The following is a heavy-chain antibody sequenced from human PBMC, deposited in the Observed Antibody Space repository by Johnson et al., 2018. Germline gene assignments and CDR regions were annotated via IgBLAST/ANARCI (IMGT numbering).Heavy chain of an antibody. CDR2: LSRSNSYG. CDR1: GFTFSSYS. CDR3: VRDLSTTTGGYFQH. Sequence: VQLVESGGGVVQPGGSLRLSCVASGFTFSSYSMTWVRQAPGKGLEWVSSLSRSNSYGYYADSVKGRITISRDNAKNSLDLQMNSLRVEDTAVYYCVRDLSTTTGGYFQHWGQGTLVTVSS. D-gene: IGHD1-14*01. V-gene: IGHV3-21*01. J-gene: IGHJ1*01.